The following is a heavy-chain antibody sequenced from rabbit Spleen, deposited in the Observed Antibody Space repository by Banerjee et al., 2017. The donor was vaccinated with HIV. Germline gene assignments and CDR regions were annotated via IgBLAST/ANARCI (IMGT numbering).Heavy chain of an antibody. CDR1: GFDFSDYG. Sequence: QEQVKETGGGLVQPGGSLKLSCQASGFDFSDYGVTWVRQAPGKGLEWIACIAGSSSGFTYSASWAKGRFTITRSTSLNTATLQMTSLTVADTATYFCARGGSGAGDGYAMWGQGTLVTVS. CDR2: IAGSSSGFT. J-gene: IGHJ3*01. CDR3: ARGGSGAGDGYAM. D-gene: IGHD6-1*01. V-gene: IGHV1S47*01.